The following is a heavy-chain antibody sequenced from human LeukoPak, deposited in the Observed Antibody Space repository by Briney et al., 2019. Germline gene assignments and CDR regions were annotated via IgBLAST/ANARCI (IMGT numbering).Heavy chain of an antibody. J-gene: IGHJ4*02. V-gene: IGHV1-69*13. CDR2: IIPIFGTA. CDR3: ARLVAGRDQTYYFDY. D-gene: IGHD6-19*01. CDR1: GGTFSSYA. Sequence: SVKVSCKASGGTFSSYAISWVRQAPGQGLEWMGGIIPIFGTANYAQKFQGRVTITADESTSTAYMELSSLRPEDTAVYYCARLVAGRDQTYYFDYWGQGTLVTVSS.